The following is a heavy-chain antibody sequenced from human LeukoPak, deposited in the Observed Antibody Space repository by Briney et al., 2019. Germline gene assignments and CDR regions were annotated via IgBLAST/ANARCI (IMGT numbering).Heavy chain of an antibody. CDR1: GYTFTSYG. D-gene: IGHD3-10*01. CDR2: INPNSGGT. V-gene: IGHV1-2*02. CDR3: ARDFFLDKETGSYSQIPFDY. J-gene: IGHJ4*02. Sequence: ASVKVSCKASGYTFTSYGISWVRQAPGQGLEWMGWINPNSGGTNYAQKFQGRVTMTRDTSISTAYMELSRLRSDDTAVYYCARDFFLDKETGSYSQIPFDYWGQGTLVTVSS.